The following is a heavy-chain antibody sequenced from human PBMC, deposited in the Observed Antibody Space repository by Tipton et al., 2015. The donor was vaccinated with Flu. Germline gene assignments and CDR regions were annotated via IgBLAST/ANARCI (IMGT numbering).Heavy chain of an antibody. CDR2: ISIGGSTI. V-gene: IGHV3-48*03. J-gene: IGHJ5*02. Sequence: SLRLSCAASGFTFSDYEMNWARQAPGKGLEWVSYISIGGSTIHYGDSVKGRFTISRDDAKNSLYLQMNSLRAEDTAVYYCARERVAAANWFDPWGQGTLVTVSS. D-gene: IGHD6-13*01. CDR3: ARERVAAANWFDP. CDR1: GFTFSDYE.